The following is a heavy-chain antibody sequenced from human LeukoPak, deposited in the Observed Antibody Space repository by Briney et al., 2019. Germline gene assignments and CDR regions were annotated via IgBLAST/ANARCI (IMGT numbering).Heavy chain of an antibody. D-gene: IGHD4-23*01. Sequence: NPSETLSLTCTVSGGSISSSSYYWGWIRQPPGKGLEWIGSIYYSGSTYYNPSLKSRVTISVDTSKNQFSLKLSSVTAADTAVYYCASNPRTTVVTQVVRGAFDIWGQGTMVTVSS. J-gene: IGHJ3*02. V-gene: IGHV4-39*01. CDR2: IYYSGST. CDR1: GGSISSSSYY. CDR3: ASNPRTTVVTQVVRGAFDI.